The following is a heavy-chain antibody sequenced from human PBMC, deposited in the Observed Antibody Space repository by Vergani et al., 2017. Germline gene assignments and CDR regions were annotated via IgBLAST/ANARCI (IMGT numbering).Heavy chain of an antibody. Sequence: LHLVESGGGLVQPGGSLRLSCAASGFTFSSYSMNWVRQAPGKGLEWVSYISSSSSTIYYADSGKGRFTISRDNAKNSLYLQMNSLRAEDTAVYYCARSGMQQQLVRYYFDYWGQGTLVTVSS. J-gene: IGHJ4*02. CDR1: GFTFSSYS. CDR2: ISSSSSTI. V-gene: IGHV3-48*01. D-gene: IGHD6-13*01. CDR3: ARSGMQQQLVRYYFDY.